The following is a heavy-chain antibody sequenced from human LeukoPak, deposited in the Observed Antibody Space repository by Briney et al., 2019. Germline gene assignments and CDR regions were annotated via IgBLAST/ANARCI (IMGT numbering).Heavy chain of an antibody. CDR3: ARLKFYDSTGYSPGHYMDV. D-gene: IGHD3-22*01. Sequence: SETLSLTCTVSGGPMFSYYWSWIRQTAGKGLGWIGRFYPGVGTDYNTSLKSRVTMSVDPSKNQFALKLSAVTAADTAVYYCARLKFYDSTGYSPGHYMDVWGKGTTVSVSS. CDR1: GGPMFSYY. J-gene: IGHJ6*03. CDR2: FYPGVGT. V-gene: IGHV4-4*07.